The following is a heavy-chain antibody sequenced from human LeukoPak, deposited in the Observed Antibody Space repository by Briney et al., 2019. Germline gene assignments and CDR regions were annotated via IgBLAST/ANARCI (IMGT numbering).Heavy chain of an antibody. D-gene: IGHD3-22*01. CDR2: IYYSGST. V-gene: IGHV4-59*08. J-gene: IGHJ4*02. CDR1: GGSISSYY. Sequence: SETLSLTCTVSGGSISSYYWSWIRQPPGKGLEWIGYIYYSGSTNYNPSLKSRVTISVDTSKNQFSLKLSSVTAADTAVYYCARHTPNYYDSSGYYPIPFDYWGQGTLVTVSS. CDR3: ARHTPNYYDSSGYYPIPFDY.